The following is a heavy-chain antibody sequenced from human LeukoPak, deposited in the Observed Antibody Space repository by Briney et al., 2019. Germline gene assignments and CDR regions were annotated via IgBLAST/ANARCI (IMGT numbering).Heavy chain of an antibody. CDR2: ISA. Sequence: VSVKVSCKASGYTFTSYGISWVRQAPGQGLEWMGWISAYAQKLQGRVTMTTDTSTSTAYMELRSLRSDDTAVYYCARRVPSYYGAFDIWGQGTMVTASS. D-gene: IGHD3-10*01. CDR1: GYTFTSYG. CDR3: ARRVPSYYGAFDI. J-gene: IGHJ3*02. V-gene: IGHV1-18*01.